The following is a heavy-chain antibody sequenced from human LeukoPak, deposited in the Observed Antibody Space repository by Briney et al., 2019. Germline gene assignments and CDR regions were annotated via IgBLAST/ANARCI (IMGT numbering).Heavy chain of an antibody. J-gene: IGHJ4*02. V-gene: IGHV3-21*01. CDR2: ISVRSNYI. CDR1: GFTFSSYS. CDR3: VRLRRNSDTSGFYYYYDF. D-gene: IGHD3-22*01. Sequence: GGSLRLSCAASGFTFSSYSINWVRQAPGKGLEWVSSISVRSNYIYYTDSVRGRFRISRDDARDSLYLQMNSLRAEDTAVYYCVRLRRNSDTSGFYYYYDFWGQGTLVTVSS.